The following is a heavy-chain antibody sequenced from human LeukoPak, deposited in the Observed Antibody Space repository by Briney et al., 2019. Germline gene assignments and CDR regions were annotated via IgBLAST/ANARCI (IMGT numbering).Heavy chain of an antibody. V-gene: IGHV3-48*03. CDR2: ISSSGSTI. J-gene: IGHJ4*02. CDR1: GFTFSSYE. Sequence: GGSLRLSCAASGFTFSSYEMNWVRQAPGKGLEWVSHISSSGSTIYYADSVKGRFTISRDNSKNSLYLQMNSLRAEDTAVYYCARTVARIGYWGQGPLVTVSS. D-gene: IGHD4-23*01. CDR3: ARTVARIGY.